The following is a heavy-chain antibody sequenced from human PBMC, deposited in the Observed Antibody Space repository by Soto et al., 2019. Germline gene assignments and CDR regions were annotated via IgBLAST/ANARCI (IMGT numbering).Heavy chain of an antibody. Sequence: QVQLVESGGGVVQPGRSLRLSCAASGFTFSSYGMHWVRQAPGKGLEWVAVIWYDGSNKYYADSVKGRFTISRDNSKNTLYLQMHSLRAEDTAVYYCARRGTMVRGVSYGMDVWGQGTTVTVSS. CDR3: ARRGTMVRGVSYGMDV. J-gene: IGHJ6*02. CDR2: IWYDGSNK. CDR1: GFTFSSYG. D-gene: IGHD3-10*01. V-gene: IGHV3-33*01.